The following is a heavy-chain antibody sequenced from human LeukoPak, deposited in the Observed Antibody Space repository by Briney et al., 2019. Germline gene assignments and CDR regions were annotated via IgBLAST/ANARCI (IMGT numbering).Heavy chain of an antibody. D-gene: IGHD1-26*01. Sequence: GGSLRLSCAASGFTFSSYAMSWVRQAPGKGLEWVSAISGSGGSTYYADSVKGRFTISRDNSKNTLYLQMSSLRAEDTAVYYCAKAKGGIVGAKDAFDIWGQGTMVTVSS. CDR3: AKAKGGIVGAKDAFDI. V-gene: IGHV3-23*01. CDR1: GFTFSSYA. CDR2: ISGSGGST. J-gene: IGHJ3*02.